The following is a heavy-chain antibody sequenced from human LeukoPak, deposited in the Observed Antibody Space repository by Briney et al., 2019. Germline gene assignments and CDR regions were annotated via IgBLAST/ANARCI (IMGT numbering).Heavy chain of an antibody. CDR1: GFSLSTSGMC. D-gene: IGHD7-27*01. CDR3: ARIRPGGEDYYYYYMDV. CDR2: IDWDDDK. Sequence: SGPTLVNPTQTLTLTCTFSGFSLSTSGMCVSWIRQPPGKALEWLARIDWDDDKFYSTSLKTRLTISKDTSKNQVVLTMTNMDPVDTATYYCARIRPGGEDYYYYYMDVWGKGTTVTVSS. J-gene: IGHJ6*03. V-gene: IGHV2-70*17.